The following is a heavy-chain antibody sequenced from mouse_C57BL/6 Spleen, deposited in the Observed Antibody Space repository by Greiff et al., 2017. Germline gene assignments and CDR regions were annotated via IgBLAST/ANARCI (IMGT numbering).Heavy chain of an antibody. V-gene: IGHV1-72*01. CDR2: IDPNSGGT. CDR1: GYTFTSYW. J-gene: IGHJ2*01. D-gene: IGHD1-1*01. CDR3: ARSSITTVERGYYFDY. Sequence: QVQLKQPGAELVKPGASVKLSCTASGYTFTSYWMHWVKQRPGRGLEWIGRIDPNSGGTKYTEKCKSKATLTVDKPPITAYMQLSSLTSEDSAVCCCARSSITTVERGYYFDYWGQGTTLTVSS.